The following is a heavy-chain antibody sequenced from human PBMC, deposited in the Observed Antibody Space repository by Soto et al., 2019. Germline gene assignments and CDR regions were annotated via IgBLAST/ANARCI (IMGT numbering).Heavy chain of an antibody. CDR3: ARVVVPAATRYYYYGMDV. CDR2: INAGNGNT. Sequence: AASVKVSCKASGYTFTSYAMHWVRQAPGQRLEWMGWINAGNGNTKYSQKFQGRVTITRDTSASTAYMELSSLRSEDAAVYYCARVVVPAATRYYYYGMDVWGQGTTVTVSS. CDR1: GYTFTSYA. J-gene: IGHJ6*02. D-gene: IGHD2-2*01. V-gene: IGHV1-3*01.